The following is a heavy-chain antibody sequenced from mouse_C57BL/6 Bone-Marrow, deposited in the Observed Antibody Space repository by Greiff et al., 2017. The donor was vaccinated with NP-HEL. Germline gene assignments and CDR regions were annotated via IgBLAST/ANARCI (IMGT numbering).Heavy chain of an antibody. CDR3: ARSDGYYPFAY. CDR1: GYTFTDYN. Sequence: VQLKESGPELVKPGASVKIPCKASGYTFTDYNMDWVKQSHGKSLEWIGDINPNNGGTIYNQKFKGKATLTVDKSSSTAYMELRSLTSEDTAVYYCARSDGYYPFAYWGQGTLVTVSA. J-gene: IGHJ3*01. D-gene: IGHD2-3*01. CDR2: INPNNGGT. V-gene: IGHV1-18*01.